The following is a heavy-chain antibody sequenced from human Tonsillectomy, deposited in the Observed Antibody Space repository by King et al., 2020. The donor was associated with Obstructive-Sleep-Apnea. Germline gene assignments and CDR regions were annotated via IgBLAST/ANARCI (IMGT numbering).Heavy chain of an antibody. J-gene: IGHJ4*02. CDR1: GFTFSDYA. D-gene: IGHD2-15*01. Sequence: EVQLVESGGGLVQPGGSLRLSCAASGFTFSDYAMSWVRQAPGKGLEWVSAIDGSGDGTYYVDSVKGRFTISRDNSKHILYLQMDSLRAEDTAVYYCAKDEASGGYSPADYWGQGTLVTVSS. CDR3: AKDEASGGYSPADY. V-gene: IGHV3-23*04. CDR2: IDGSGDGT.